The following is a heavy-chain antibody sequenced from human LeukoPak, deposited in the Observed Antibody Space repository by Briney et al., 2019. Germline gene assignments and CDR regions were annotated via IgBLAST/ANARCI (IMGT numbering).Heavy chain of an antibody. CDR2: IYYTGNT. J-gene: IGHJ4*02. D-gene: IGHD2-15*01. CDR1: GGSISSYY. Sequence: SETLSVTCTVSGGSISSYYWSWIRQPPGKGLEWIGYIYYTGNTNYNPSLKSRVTISVDTSKNQFSLKLSSVTAADTAVYYCARHASCSGGSCQVGYWGQGTLVTVSS. CDR3: ARHASCSGGSCQVGY. V-gene: IGHV4-59*08.